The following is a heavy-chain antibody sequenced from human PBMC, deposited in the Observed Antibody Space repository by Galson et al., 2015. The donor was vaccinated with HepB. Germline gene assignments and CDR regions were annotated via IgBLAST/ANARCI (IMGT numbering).Heavy chain of an antibody. Sequence: QSGAEVKKPGESLKISCKGSGYSFTSYWIGWVRQLPGKGLEWMGIIYPGDSDTRYSPSFQGQVTISADKSISTAYLQWSSLKASDTAMYYCARQKGSSSSLGSSYYYMDVWGKGTTVTVSS. D-gene: IGHD6-6*01. CDR1: GYSFTSYW. CDR3: ARQKGSSSSLGSSYYYMDV. J-gene: IGHJ6*03. V-gene: IGHV5-51*01. CDR2: IYPGDSDT.